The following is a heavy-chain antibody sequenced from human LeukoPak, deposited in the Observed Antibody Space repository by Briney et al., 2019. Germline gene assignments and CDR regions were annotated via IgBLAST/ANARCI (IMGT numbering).Heavy chain of an antibody. Sequence: PGGSLRLSCAASGFTFSSYWMSWVRQAPGKGLEWVANIKQDGSEKYYVDSVKGRFTISRDNAKNSLYLQMNSLRAEDTAVYYCARDSAPYVSNSVFDYWGQGTLVTVSS. CDR2: IKQDGSEK. CDR3: ARDSAPYVSNSVFDY. D-gene: IGHD4-23*01. V-gene: IGHV3-7*01. J-gene: IGHJ4*02. CDR1: GFTFSSYW.